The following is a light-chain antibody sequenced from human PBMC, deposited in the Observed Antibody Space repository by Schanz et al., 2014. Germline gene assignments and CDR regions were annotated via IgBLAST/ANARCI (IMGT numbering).Light chain of an antibody. J-gene: IGKJ4*01. CDR1: ETVNGRF. Sequence: EIVLTQSPGTLSLSPGETATLSCRASETVNGRFLAWYQQKPGQAPRLLIYNASRRATGIPDRFSGSGSGTEFTLTISSLQAEDFAVYYCQQGSTWPITFGGGTKVEIK. V-gene: IGKV3D-20*02. CDR2: NAS. CDR3: QQGSTWPIT.